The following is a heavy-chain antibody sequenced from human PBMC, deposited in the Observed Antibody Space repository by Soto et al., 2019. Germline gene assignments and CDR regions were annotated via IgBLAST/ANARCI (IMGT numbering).Heavy chain of an antibody. CDR2: IKQDGSEK. V-gene: IGHV3-7*01. CDR3: AREFAVVAATLFYFDY. D-gene: IGHD2-15*01. Sequence: GGSLRLSCAASGFTFSSYWMSWVRQAPGKGLEWVANIKQDGSEKYYVDSVKGRFTISRDNAKNSLYLQMNSLRAEDTAVYYCAREFAVVAATLFYFDYWGQGTLVTVSS. J-gene: IGHJ4*02. CDR1: GFTFSSYW.